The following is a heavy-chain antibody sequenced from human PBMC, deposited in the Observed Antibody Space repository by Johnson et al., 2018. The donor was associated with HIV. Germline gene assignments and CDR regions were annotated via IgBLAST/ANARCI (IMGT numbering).Heavy chain of an antibody. Sequence: QVQLVESGGGLVKPGGSLRLSCAASGFTFSDYYMSWIRQAPGKGLEWVSYISGSGSTTEYADSVKGRFTISRDNSKNTLYLQMNSLRAEDTAVYYCAKALGGYAFDIWGQGTMVTVSS. V-gene: IGHV3-11*01. CDR2: ISGSGSTT. J-gene: IGHJ3*02. CDR3: AKALGGYAFDI. D-gene: IGHD3-3*01. CDR1: GFTFSDYY.